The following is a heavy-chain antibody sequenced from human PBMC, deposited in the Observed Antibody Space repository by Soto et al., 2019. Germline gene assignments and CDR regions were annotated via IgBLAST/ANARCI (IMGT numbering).Heavy chain of an antibody. Sequence: AGSLRLSCAASGFTFSSSAMSWLRQAPGKGLEWVSLISVPGGSANYADSVRGRFTISIDNSKNTVYLQMNSLRVEDTAVYYCGGHWYNYWGQGTLVTVSS. V-gene: IGHV3-23*01. CDR1: GFTFSSSA. D-gene: IGHD1-20*01. J-gene: IGHJ4*02. CDR2: ISVPGGSA. CDR3: GGHWYNY.